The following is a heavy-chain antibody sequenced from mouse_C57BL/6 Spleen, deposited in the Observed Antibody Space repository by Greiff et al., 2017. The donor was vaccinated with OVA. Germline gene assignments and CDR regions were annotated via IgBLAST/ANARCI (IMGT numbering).Heavy chain of an antibody. CDR1: GYAFTNYW. D-gene: IGHD3-2*02. J-gene: IGHJ3*01. CDR3: ARGGTAQYAWWFAY. CDR2: INPGSGGT. V-gene: IGHV1-54*01. Sequence: VQLQQSGAELVRPGTSVKVSCKASGYAFTNYWIDWVKQRPGQGLEWIGVINPGSGGTNYNEKFKGKATLTADKSSSTAYMQLSSLTSEDSAVVFFARGGTAQYAWWFAYWGQGTLVTVSA.